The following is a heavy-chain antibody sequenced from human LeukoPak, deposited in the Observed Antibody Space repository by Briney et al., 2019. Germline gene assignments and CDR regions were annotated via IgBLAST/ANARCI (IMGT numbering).Heavy chain of an antibody. V-gene: IGHV4-39*01. J-gene: IGHJ4*02. CDR2: IYSSGST. D-gene: IGHD3-22*01. CDR1: GGSISSSSYY. Sequence: PSETLPLTCTVSGGSISSSSYYWGWIRQPPGKGLEWIGSIYSSGSTYYNPSLKSRVTISVDTSKNQFSLKLSSVTAADTAVYYCVSGYYSNFDYWGQGTLVTVSS. CDR3: VSGYYSNFDY.